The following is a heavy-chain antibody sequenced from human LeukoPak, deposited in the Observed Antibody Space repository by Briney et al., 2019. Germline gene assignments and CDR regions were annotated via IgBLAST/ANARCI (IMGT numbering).Heavy chain of an antibody. CDR2: ASYYVGKQ. V-gene: IGHV3-23*01. CDR1: GFTFSDYA. J-gene: IGHJ4*02. CDR3: AKAGIGADGAGFLCEY. Sequence: GGSLRLSCAASGFTFSDYAMSWVRPAPGRGREWVSTASYYVGKQYHADTVRGRFTVSRDNSRNTVSLQMSRLRVEDTGIYYCAKAGIGADGAGFLCEYWGQGTLVTVSS. D-gene: IGHD1-1*01.